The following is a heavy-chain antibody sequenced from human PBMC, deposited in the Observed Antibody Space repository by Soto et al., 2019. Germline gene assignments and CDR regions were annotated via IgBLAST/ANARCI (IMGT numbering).Heavy chain of an antibody. V-gene: IGHV1-18*01. CDR2: ISAYNGNT. J-gene: IGHJ6*03. D-gene: IGHD3-3*02. CDR1: GYTFTSYG. CDR3: ARSDAILEWLRSYYYYMDL. Sequence: GASVKVSCKASGYTFTSYGISWVRQAPGQGLEWMGWISAYNGNTNYAQKLQGRVTVTTDTSTSTAYMELRSLRSDDTAVYYCARSDAILEWLRSYYYYMDLWGKGTKVTVSS.